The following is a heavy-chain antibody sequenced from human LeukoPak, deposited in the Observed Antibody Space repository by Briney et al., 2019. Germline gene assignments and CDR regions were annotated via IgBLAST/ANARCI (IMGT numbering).Heavy chain of an antibody. Sequence: GGSLRLSWAASGFTFSSYSMNWVRQAPGKGLEWVSSISSSSSYIYYADSVKGRFTISRDNAKNSLYLQMNSLRAEDTAVYYCARVIRSEGYDKYYYYYYMDVWGKGTTVTISS. CDR3: ARVIRSEGYDKYYYYYYMDV. CDR2: ISSSSSYI. CDR1: GFTFSSYS. D-gene: IGHD3-9*01. J-gene: IGHJ6*03. V-gene: IGHV3-21*01.